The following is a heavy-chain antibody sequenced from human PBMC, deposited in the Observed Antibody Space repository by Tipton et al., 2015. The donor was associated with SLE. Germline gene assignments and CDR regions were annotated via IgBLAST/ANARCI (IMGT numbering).Heavy chain of an antibody. Sequence: TLSLTCTVSGYSISSGYYWGWIRQPPGKGLEWIGFFYFSGSSQYNPSLKSRVAISADTSNNQFSLELRSVTAADTAVYYCARHLGGIVAFEVWGQGTVLTVSS. CDR1: GYSISSGYY. D-gene: IGHD3-10*01. CDR3: ARHLGGIVAFEV. J-gene: IGHJ3*01. CDR2: FYFSGSS. V-gene: IGHV4-38-2*02.